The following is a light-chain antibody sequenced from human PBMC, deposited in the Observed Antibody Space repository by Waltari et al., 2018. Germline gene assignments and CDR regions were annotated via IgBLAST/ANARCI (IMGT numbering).Light chain of an antibody. CDR1: SNNVGSRD. CDR3: SAWAHSLHVHV. Sequence: QSALTQEASVSEPVGQTVTLSCAGNSNNVGSRDLGWYQQISRGAPKAGMFGTSLPSGIPERLYGSKYGTTASLTISGLQPEDEAEYFCSAWAHSLHVHVFGTGNQFTVL. J-gene: IGLJ1*01. CDR2: GT. V-gene: IGLV1-36*01.